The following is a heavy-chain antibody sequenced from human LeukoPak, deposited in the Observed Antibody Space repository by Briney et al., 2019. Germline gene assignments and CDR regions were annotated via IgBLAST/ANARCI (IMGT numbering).Heavy chain of an antibody. CDR2: IYYSGST. V-gene: IGHV4-61*01. CDR3: ARVGGTNYYYYGMDV. CDR1: GGSISSSSYY. Sequence: SETLSLTCTVSGGSISSSSYYWSWIRQPPGKGLEWIGYIYYSGSTNYNPSLKSRVTISVDTSKNQFSLKLSSVTAADTAVYYCARVGGTNYYYYGMDVWGQGTTVTVSS. D-gene: IGHD3-16*01. J-gene: IGHJ6*02.